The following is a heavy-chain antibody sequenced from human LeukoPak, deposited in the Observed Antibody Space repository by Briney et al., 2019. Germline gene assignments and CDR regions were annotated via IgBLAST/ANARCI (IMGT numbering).Heavy chain of an antibody. D-gene: IGHD1-26*01. CDR2: INHSGST. J-gene: IGHJ5*02. Sequence: SETLSLTCAVYGGSFSGYYWGWIRQPPGKGLEWIGEINHSGSTNYNPSLKSRVTISVDTSKNQFSLKLSSVTAADTAVYYCATSFSGSYYNWFDPWGQGTLVTVSS. CDR3: ATSFSGSYYNWFDP. V-gene: IGHV4-34*01. CDR1: GGSFSGYY.